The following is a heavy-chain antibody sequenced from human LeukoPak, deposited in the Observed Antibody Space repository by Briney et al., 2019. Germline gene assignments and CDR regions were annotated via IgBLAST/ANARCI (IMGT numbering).Heavy chain of an antibody. CDR2: ISSSSSYI. CDR1: GFTFSSYS. D-gene: IGHD6-13*01. Sequence: PGGSLRLSCAASGFTFSSYSMNWVRQAPGKGLEWVSSISSSSSYIYYADSVQGRFTISRGNAKNSLYLQMNSLRAEDTAVYYCARHSSRSGSFDYWGQGTLVTVSS. V-gene: IGHV3-21*01. CDR3: ARHSSRSGSFDY. J-gene: IGHJ4*02.